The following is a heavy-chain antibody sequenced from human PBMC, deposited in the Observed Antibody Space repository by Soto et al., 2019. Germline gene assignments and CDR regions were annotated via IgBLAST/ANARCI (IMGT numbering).Heavy chain of an antibody. CDR1: GFTVSSNY. V-gene: IGHV3-66*01. J-gene: IGHJ3*02. Sequence: EVQLVESGGGLVQPGGSLRLSCAASGFTVSSNYMSWVRQAPGKGLEWVSVIYSGGSTYYADSVKGRFTISRDNSKNTLYLQINSLRAEDTAVYYCARVVTVVTPSAFEIWGKGTMVTVSS. CDR3: ARVVTVVTPSAFEI. D-gene: IGHD2-21*02. CDR2: IYSGGST.